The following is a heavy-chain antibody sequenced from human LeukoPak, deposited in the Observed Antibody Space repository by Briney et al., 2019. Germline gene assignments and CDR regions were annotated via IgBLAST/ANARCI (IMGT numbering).Heavy chain of an antibody. CDR3: AKDRSGSDAQGLDY. V-gene: IGHV3-30*02. J-gene: IGHJ4*02. CDR1: GFTFSTYG. Sequence: GGSLRLSCAASGFTFSTYGMHWVRQAPGRGLEWVAFIRDDGSNKYYADSVKGRFTISRDNSKNTLYLQMNSLRAEDTAVFYCAKDRSGSDAQGLDYWGQGTLVTVSS. D-gene: IGHD1-26*01. CDR2: IRDDGSNK.